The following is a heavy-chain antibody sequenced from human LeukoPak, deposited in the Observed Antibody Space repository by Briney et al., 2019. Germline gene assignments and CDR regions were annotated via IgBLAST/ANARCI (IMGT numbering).Heavy chain of an antibody. Sequence: SETLSLTCTVSGGSISSSSYYWGWIRQPPGKGLEWIGSIYYSGSTYYNPSLKSRVTISVDTSKNQLSLKLSSVTAADTAVYYCARDLSVAAYHGSGSYLGDAFDIWGQGTMVTVSS. CDR2: IYYSGST. V-gene: IGHV4-39*07. D-gene: IGHD3-10*01. CDR1: GGSISSSSYY. CDR3: ARDLSVAAYHGSGSYLGDAFDI. J-gene: IGHJ3*02.